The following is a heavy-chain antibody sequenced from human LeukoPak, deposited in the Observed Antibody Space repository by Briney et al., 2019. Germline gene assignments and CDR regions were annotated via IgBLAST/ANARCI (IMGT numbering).Heavy chain of an antibody. CDR1: GGSISSYY. J-gene: IGHJ6*02. Sequence: KPSETLSLTCTVSGGSISSYYWSWIRQPPGKGLEWIGYIYYSGSTKYNPSLKSRVTISVDTSKNQFSLKLSSVTAADTAVYYCARAESGGVGATLYYYYGMDVWGQGTTVTVSS. CDR2: IYYSGST. CDR3: ARAESGGVGATLYYYYGMDV. D-gene: IGHD1-26*01. V-gene: IGHV4-59*01.